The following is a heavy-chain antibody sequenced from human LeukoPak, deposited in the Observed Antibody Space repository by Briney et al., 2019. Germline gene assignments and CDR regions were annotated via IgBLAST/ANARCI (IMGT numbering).Heavy chain of an antibody. V-gene: IGHV3-53*01. Sequence: GGSLRLSCASSGFTVSSNYMTWVRQAPGKGLEWVSVVYTGGSTYSADSVKGRFTISRDNSKNTLYLQMNSLRAEDTAVYYCARDWVGATDYWGQGTLVTVSS. J-gene: IGHJ4*02. CDR3: ARDWVGATDY. CDR2: VYTGGST. CDR1: GFTVSSNY. D-gene: IGHD1-26*01.